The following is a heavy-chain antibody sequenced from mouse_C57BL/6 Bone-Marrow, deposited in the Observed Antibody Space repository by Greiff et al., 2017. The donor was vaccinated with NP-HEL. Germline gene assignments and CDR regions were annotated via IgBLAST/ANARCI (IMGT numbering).Heavy chain of an antibody. V-gene: IGHV1-52*01. Sequence: QVQLQQPGAELVRPGSSVKLSCKASGYTFTSYWMHWVKQRPIQGLEWIGNIDPSDSETHYNQKFKDKATLTVDKSSSTAYMQLSSLTSEDSAVYYCARRNYGTLDYWGQGTLVTVSA. D-gene: IGHD2-1*01. CDR1: GYTFTSYW. CDR2: IDPSDSET. J-gene: IGHJ3*01. CDR3: ARRNYGTLDY.